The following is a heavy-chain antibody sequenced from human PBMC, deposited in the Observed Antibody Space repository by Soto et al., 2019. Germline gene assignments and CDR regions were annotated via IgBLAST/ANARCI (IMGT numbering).Heavy chain of an antibody. CDR1: GFTFDDYA. J-gene: IGHJ6*03. Sequence: EVQLVESGGGLVQPGRSLRLSCAASGFTFDDYAMHWVRQAPGKGLEWVSGISWNSGSIGYADSVKGRFTISRDNAKNSLYLQMNSLRAEDTALYYCAKDIGHLGELSPQGMITTYYYYMDVWGKGTTVTVSS. V-gene: IGHV3-9*01. D-gene: IGHD3-16*02. CDR3: AKDIGHLGELSPQGMITTYYYYMDV. CDR2: ISWNSGSI.